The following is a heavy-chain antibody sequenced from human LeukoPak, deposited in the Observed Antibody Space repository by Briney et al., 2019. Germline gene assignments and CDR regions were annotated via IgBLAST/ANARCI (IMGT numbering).Heavy chain of an antibody. Sequence: GASVEVSCKASGYTFTSYGISWVRQAPGQGLEWMGWISGYNGDTKNAQKLQGRVTMTTDTSTSTAYMELRSLRSDDTAVYYCARDLTMVRGVNNWFDPWGQGTLVTVSS. D-gene: IGHD3-10*01. V-gene: IGHV1-18*01. CDR2: ISGYNGDT. CDR1: GYTFTSYG. J-gene: IGHJ5*02. CDR3: ARDLTMVRGVNNWFDP.